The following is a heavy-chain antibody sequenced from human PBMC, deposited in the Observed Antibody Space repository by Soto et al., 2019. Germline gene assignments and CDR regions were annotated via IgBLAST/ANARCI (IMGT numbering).Heavy chain of an antibody. V-gene: IGHV3-30*18. CDR1: GFTFSTYG. J-gene: IGHJ4*02. Sequence: QVQLVESGGGVVQPGRSLRLSCAASGFTFSTYGMHWVRQAPGKGLEWVAVISFDGNIQYYADSVKGRFTISRDNSKNTLYLQIDSLRAEDTAVYYCAKVSEGSMITFGGVIAYWGQGTLVTVSS. D-gene: IGHD3-16*02. CDR3: AKVSEGSMITFGGVIAY. CDR2: ISFDGNIQ.